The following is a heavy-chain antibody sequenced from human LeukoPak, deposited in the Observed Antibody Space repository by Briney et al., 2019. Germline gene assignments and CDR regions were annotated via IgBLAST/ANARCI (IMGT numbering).Heavy chain of an antibody. CDR2: ITSRSDI. V-gene: IGHV3-21*01. Sequence: GGSLRLSCAASGFTFSTYTMNWVRQAPGKGLEWVPSITSRSDIYYADSVRGRFTISRDNAKNSLYLQMNSLRAEDTAVYYCARDPAPEDNWGQGTLVTVSS. CDR3: ARDPAPEDN. J-gene: IGHJ4*02. CDR1: GFTFSTYT. D-gene: IGHD1-14*01.